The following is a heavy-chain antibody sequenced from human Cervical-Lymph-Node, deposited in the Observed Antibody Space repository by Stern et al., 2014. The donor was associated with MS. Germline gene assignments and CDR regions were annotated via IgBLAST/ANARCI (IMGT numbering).Heavy chain of an antibody. D-gene: IGHD5-12*01. J-gene: IGHJ4*02. CDR2: ISAYNGNT. Sequence: VQLVESGAEVKKPGASVKVSCKAAGYTFTSYGISWVRQAPGQGLEWMGWISAYNGNTNYAQKLQGRVTMTTDTSTSTAYMELRSLRSDDTAVYYCARDRYSGYDWEGDFDYWGQGTLVTVSS. CDR1: GYTFTSYG. CDR3: ARDRYSGYDWEGDFDY. V-gene: IGHV1-18*04.